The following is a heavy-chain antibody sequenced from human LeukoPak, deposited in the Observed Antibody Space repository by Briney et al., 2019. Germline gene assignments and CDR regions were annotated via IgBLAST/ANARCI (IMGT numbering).Heavy chain of an antibody. J-gene: IGHJ4*02. CDR1: GFTFSSYG. D-gene: IGHD2-15*01. Sequence: GGSLRLSCAASGFTFSSYGMHWVRQAPGKGLEWVAFIRYDGSNKYYADSVKGRFTISRDNSKNTLYLQMNSLRAEDTAVYCCAKDIGYCSGGSCYPRNYYFDYWGQGTLVTVSS. CDR2: IRYDGSNK. V-gene: IGHV3-30*02. CDR3: AKDIGYCSGGSCYPRNYYFDY.